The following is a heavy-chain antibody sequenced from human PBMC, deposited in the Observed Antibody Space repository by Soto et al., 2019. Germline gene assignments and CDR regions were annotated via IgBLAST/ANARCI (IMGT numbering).Heavy chain of an antibody. V-gene: IGHV3-23*01. J-gene: IGHJ5*01. CDR3: AKDHIVGGNCDS. CDR1: GFTFSDYA. D-gene: IGHD1-26*01. CDR2: ISGRGDRT. Sequence: PGGSLRLSCAASGFTFSDYAMSWVRQPPGKGLEWVPTISGRGDRTYYAASVKGRFTISRDTYDNTLSLQMSSLRVDDTAVYYCAKDHIVGGNCDSWGQGTRATVSS.